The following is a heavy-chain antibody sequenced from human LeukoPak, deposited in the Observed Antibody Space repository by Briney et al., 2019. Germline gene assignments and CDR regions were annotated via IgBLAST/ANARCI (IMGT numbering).Heavy chain of an antibody. CDR1: GGSFSGYY. V-gene: IGHV4-34*01. J-gene: IGHJ3*02. D-gene: IGHD2-8*01. CDR2: VNHSGST. Sequence: SETLSLTCAVYGGSFSGYYWSWIRQPPGKGLEWIGEVNHSGSTNYNPSLKSRVTISVGTSKNQFSLKLSSVTAADTAVYYCAADRHSYCTNGVCWPFDAFDIWGQGTMVTVSS. CDR3: AADRHSYCTNGVCWPFDAFDI.